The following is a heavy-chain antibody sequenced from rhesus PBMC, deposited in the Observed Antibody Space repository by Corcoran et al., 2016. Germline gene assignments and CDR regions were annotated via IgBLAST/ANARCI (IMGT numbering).Heavy chain of an antibody. Sequence: QVQLQESGPGLVKPSETLSLTCAFSGGSTSLSSYYWSWLRQAHGKGLEWIGYTSYSGSTSYNPSLKSRVTISRDTSKNQFSLKLSSVTAADTAVYYCARGGAAAGTLRDYWGQGVLVTVSS. CDR2: TSYSGST. V-gene: IGHV4-122*02. D-gene: IGHD6-31*01. CDR3: ARGGAAAGTLRDY. J-gene: IGHJ4*01. CDR1: GGSTSLSSYY.